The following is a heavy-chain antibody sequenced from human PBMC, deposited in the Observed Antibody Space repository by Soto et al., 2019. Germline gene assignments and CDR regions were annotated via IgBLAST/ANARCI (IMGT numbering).Heavy chain of an antibody. J-gene: IGHJ4*02. CDR3: AKSAIAVAGRGGKFDY. CDR1: AFTFSNYA. CDR2: ISGSGGST. V-gene: IGHV3-23*01. Sequence: PGGSLRLSCAASAFTFSNYAMSWVRQAPGKGLEWVSAISGSGGSTYYADSVKGRFTISRDNSKNTLYLQMNSLRAEDTAVYYCAKSAIAVAGRGGKFDYWGQGTLVTVSS. D-gene: IGHD6-19*01.